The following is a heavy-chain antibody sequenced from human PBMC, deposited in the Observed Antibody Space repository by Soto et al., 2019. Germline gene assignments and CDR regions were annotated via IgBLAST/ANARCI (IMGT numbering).Heavy chain of an antibody. CDR1: VGTILSYD. CDR3: ARDGEAGLGLSYGMDV. V-gene: IGHV4-59*01. D-gene: IGHD3-10*01. CDR2: IFYSGST. Sequence: LSFTETVSVGTILSYDWSCLRQPPEKGLEWSGYIFYSGSTNYNPSLKSRVKISVDTSKNKFSLQLSSVTAAGTAVYYCARDGEAGLGLSYGMDVLGQGNTVT. J-gene: IGHJ6*02.